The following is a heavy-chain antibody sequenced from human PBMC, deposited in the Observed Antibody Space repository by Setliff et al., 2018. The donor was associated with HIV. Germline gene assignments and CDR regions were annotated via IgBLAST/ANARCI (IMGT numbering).Heavy chain of an antibody. Sequence: PGGSLRLSCAASGFSFSTHDMNWVRQAPGKGLEWISYITSDGSVKYYADSVKGRFTISRDNAGRSLYLQMNSLKVEDTALYYCTAGHYGPNPWGQGTPVT. CDR2: ITSDGSVK. J-gene: IGHJ5*02. CDR1: GFSFSTHD. D-gene: IGHD3-10*01. CDR3: TAGHYGPNP. V-gene: IGHV3-48*03.